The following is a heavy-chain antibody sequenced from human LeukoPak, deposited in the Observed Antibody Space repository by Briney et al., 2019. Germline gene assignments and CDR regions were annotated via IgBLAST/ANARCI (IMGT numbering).Heavy chain of an antibody. V-gene: IGHV4-31*03. CDR3: ARDYYDSSGYYSGFDY. D-gene: IGHD3-22*01. J-gene: IGHJ4*02. Sequence: PSETLSLTCTVSGGSISSSSYYWDWIRQHPGKGLEWIGYIYYSGSTYYNPSLKSRVTISVDTSKNQFSLKLSSVTAADTAVYYCARDYYDSSGYYSGFDYWGQGTLVTVSS. CDR2: IYYSGST. CDR1: GGSISSSSYY.